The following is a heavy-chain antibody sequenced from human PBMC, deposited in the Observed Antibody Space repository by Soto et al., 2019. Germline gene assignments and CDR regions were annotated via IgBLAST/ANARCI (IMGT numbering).Heavy chain of an antibody. CDR2: INPNSGGT. CDR1: GYTFTGYY. J-gene: IGHJ4*02. Sequence: ASVKVSCKASGYTFTGYYMHWVRQAPGQGLEWMGWINPNSGGTNYAQKFQGWVTISVHTSKNQFSLKLSSVTDANTAVYYGARRTDYGDFDYWGKGTLVTVSS. D-gene: IGHD4-17*01. V-gene: IGHV1-2*04. CDR3: ARRTDYGDFDY.